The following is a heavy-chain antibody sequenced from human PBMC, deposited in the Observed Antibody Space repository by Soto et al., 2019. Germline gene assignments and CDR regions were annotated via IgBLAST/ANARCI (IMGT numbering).Heavy chain of an antibody. J-gene: IGHJ6*02. CDR3: ARSKAGSSSVGKYGMDV. CDR1: GGSISSYY. CDR2: IYYSGST. V-gene: IGHV4-59*01. Sequence: ETLSLTCTVSGGSISSYYWSWIRQPPGKGLEWIGYIYYSGSTNYNPSLKSRVTISVDTSKNQFSLKLSSVTAADTAVYYCARSKAGSSSVGKYGMDVWGQGTTVTVSS. D-gene: IGHD6-6*01.